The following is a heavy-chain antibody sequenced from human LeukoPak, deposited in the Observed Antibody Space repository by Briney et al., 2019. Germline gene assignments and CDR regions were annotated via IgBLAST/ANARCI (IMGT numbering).Heavy chain of an antibody. J-gene: IGHJ4*02. CDR3: TKVLRGYSDYGD. Sequence: SETLSLTCAVSGASISGSYRSWMRQPPGKGLEYIGNSQRSDNYNYNPSHKSRVIMTLDTSKNQFFLKLSSVTDDDTAIYYCTKVLRGYSDYGDWGQGTLVTVSS. D-gene: IGHD5-12*01. CDR2: SQRSDNY. V-gene: IGHV4-59*01. CDR1: GASISGSY.